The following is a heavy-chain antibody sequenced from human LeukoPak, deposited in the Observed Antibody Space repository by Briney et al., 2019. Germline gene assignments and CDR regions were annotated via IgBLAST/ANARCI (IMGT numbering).Heavy chain of an antibody. Sequence: GGSLRLSCAASGFTFSSYGMHWVRQAPGKGLEWVAFIRYDGSNKYYADFVKGRFTISRDNSKNTLYLQMNSLRAEDTAVYYCAKSYYDSSGSNYEGYWGQGTLVTVSS. CDR2: IRYDGSNK. J-gene: IGHJ4*02. CDR3: AKSYYDSSGSNYEGY. V-gene: IGHV3-30*02. CDR1: GFTFSSYG. D-gene: IGHD3-22*01.